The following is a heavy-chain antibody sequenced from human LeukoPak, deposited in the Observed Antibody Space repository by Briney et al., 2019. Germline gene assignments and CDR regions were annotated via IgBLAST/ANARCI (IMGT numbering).Heavy chain of an antibody. D-gene: IGHD2-15*01. CDR3: ARLSHPYCSGGSCLPDDY. V-gene: IGHV5-51*01. Sequence: GESLKISCKGSGYSFTSYWIGWVRQMPGKGLEWMGIIYPGDSDTRYSPSFQGQVTISADKSISTAYLQWSSLKASDTAMYCCARLSHPYCSGGSCLPDDYWGQGTLVTVSS. CDR2: IYPGDSDT. J-gene: IGHJ4*02. CDR1: GYSFTSYW.